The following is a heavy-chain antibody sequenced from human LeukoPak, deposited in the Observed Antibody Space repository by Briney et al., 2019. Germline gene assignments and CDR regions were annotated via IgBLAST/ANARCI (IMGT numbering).Heavy chain of an antibody. V-gene: IGHV3-53*01. D-gene: IGHD3-9*01. J-gene: IGHJ4*02. CDR2: IYSGGST. Sequence: GGSLRLSCAASGFSVSSNYMNWVCQAPGKGLEWVSVIYSGGSTFYADSVKGRFTISRDNSKNTLYLQMNSLRAEDTAVYYCAKERLDWDFDYWGQGTLVTVSS. CDR1: GFSVSSNY. CDR3: AKERLDWDFDY.